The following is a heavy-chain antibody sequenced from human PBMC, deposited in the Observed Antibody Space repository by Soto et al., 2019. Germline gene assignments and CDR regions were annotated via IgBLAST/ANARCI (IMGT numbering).Heavy chain of an antibody. CDR1: GFTFSSYG. CDR3: AREAGIAVAGTMVY. Sequence: GGSLRLSCAASGFTFSSYGMHWVRQAPGKGLEWVAVIWYDGSNKYYADSVKGRFTISRDNSKNTLYLQMNSLRAEDTAVYYCAREAGIAVAGTMVYWGQGTLVTVSS. J-gene: IGHJ4*02. V-gene: IGHV3-33*01. D-gene: IGHD6-19*01. CDR2: IWYDGSNK.